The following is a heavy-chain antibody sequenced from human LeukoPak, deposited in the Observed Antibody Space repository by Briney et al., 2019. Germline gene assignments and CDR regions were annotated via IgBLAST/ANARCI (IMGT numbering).Heavy chain of an antibody. Sequence: ASVKVSCKASGFTFTSSAVQWVRQARGQRLEWIGWIVVGSGCTNYAQKFQERVSITGDMSTNTAHMELSSLRSEDTAVYYCTADGYFYDRSGYQPYYYYGIDVWGQGTTVTVSS. CDR3: TADGYFYDRSGYQPYYYYGIDV. CDR1: GFTFTSSA. CDR2: IVVGSGCT. J-gene: IGHJ6*02. V-gene: IGHV1-58*01. D-gene: IGHD3-22*01.